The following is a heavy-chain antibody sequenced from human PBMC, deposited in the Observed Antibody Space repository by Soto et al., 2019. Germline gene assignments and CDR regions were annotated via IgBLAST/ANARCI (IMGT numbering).Heavy chain of an antibody. CDR1: GYTFTSYY. CDR2: INPSGGST. V-gene: IGHV1-46*01. D-gene: IGHD6-13*01. J-gene: IGHJ6*02. Sequence: ASVKVSCKASGYTFTSYYMHWVRQAPGQGLEWMGIINPSGGSTSYAQKFQGRVTMTRDTSTSTVYMELSSLRSEDTAVYYCARDHGSSWYYYYYGMDVWGQGTMVTVSS. CDR3: ARDHGSSWYYYYYGMDV.